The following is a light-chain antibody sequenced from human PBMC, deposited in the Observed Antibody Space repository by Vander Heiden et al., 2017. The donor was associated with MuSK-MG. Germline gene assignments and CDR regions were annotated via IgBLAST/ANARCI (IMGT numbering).Light chain of an antibody. CDR3: QQYYSTLIT. CDR1: QSVLYSSNNKNY. V-gene: IGKV4-1*01. CDR2: WAS. J-gene: IGKJ5*01. Sequence: DIVMTQSPGSLAVSLGERATINCKSSQSVLYSSNNKNYLAWYQQKPGQPPKLLIYWASTRESGVPDRFSGSGSGTDFTLTISSLQAEDVAVYYCQQYYSTLITFGQGTRLEIK.